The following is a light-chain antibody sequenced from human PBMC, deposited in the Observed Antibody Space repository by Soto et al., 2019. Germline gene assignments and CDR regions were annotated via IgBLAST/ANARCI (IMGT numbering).Light chain of an antibody. CDR2: HAS. V-gene: IGKV1-5*01. CDR1: QFISSW. Sequence: DIQMTQSPSTLSASVGDRVTITCRASQFISSWLAWYQQKPGKVPKLLIFHASNLESGVQSRFSGSGSGTEFTLTISSLQPDDFATYYCQQYNSYPWTFGQGTKVDIK. J-gene: IGKJ1*01. CDR3: QQYNSYPWT.